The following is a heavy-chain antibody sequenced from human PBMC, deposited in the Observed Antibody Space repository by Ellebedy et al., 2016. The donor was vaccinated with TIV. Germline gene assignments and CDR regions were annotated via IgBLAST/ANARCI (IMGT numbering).Heavy chain of an antibody. Sequence: GSLRLSXTVSGGSISSYYWSWIRQPPGKGLEWIGEINHSGSTNYNPSLKSRVTISVDTSKNQFSLKLSSVTAADTAVYYCARVALGIMVRGAPRNYYYYGMDVWGQGTTVTVSS. J-gene: IGHJ6*02. CDR1: GGSISSYY. CDR2: INHSGST. CDR3: ARVALGIMVRGAPRNYYYYGMDV. D-gene: IGHD3-10*01. V-gene: IGHV4-34*01.